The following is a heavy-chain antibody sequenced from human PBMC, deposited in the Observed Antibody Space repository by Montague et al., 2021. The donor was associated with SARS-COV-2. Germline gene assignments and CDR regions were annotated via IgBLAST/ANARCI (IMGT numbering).Heavy chain of an antibody. J-gene: IGHJ6*02. CDR2: ISYSGST. CDR1: GGSISSYY. V-gene: IGHV4-59*01. D-gene: IGHD2-2*01. CDR3: ASFRRIELLFGTFYYGMDV. Sequence: SETLSLTCTVSGGSISSYYWSWIRQPPGRGPQWIWYISYSGSTNYNPSLKSRVTISVDTSKNHFTLRLSSMTAADAAVYYCASFRRIELLFGTFYYGMDVWGQGTTVTVSS.